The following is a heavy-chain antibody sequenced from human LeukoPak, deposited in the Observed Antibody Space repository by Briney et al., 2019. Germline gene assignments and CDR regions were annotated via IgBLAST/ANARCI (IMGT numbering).Heavy chain of an antibody. CDR3: ARGPKRFGESYFDY. J-gene: IGHJ4*02. CDR2: IRYDGSNK. Sequence: GGSLRLSCAASGFTFSSYGMHWVRQAPGKGLEWVAFIRYDGSNKYYADSVKGRFTISRDNSKNTLYLQMNSLRAEDTAVYYCARGPKRFGESYFDYWGQGTLVTVSS. D-gene: IGHD3-10*01. CDR1: GFTFSSYG. V-gene: IGHV3-30*02.